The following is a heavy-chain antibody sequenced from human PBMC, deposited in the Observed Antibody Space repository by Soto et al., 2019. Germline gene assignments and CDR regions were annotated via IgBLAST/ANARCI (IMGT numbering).Heavy chain of an antibody. CDR2: IYWDDDK. CDR3: AQALAGDDYIWGSYRSAYAFDI. V-gene: IGHV2-5*02. Sequence: SGPTLVKPTQTLTLTCTFSGFSLSTSGVGVGWIRQPPGKALEWLALIYWDDDKRYSPSLKSRLTITKDTSKNQLVLKMTNMDPVDTATYYCAQALAGDDYIWGSYRSAYAFDIWGQGTMVTVSS. J-gene: IGHJ3*02. D-gene: IGHD3-16*02. CDR1: GFSLSTSGVG.